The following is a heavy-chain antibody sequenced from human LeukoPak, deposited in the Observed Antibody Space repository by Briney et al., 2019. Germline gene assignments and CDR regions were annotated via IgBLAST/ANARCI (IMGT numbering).Heavy chain of an antibody. D-gene: IGHD2-2*01. CDR3: ARAPCSSTSCYLPPYYYYGMDV. Sequence: SQTLSLTCTVSGGSISSGGYSWSWIRQHPGKGLEWIGYIYYSGSTYYNPSLKSRVTISVDTSKNQFSLKLSSVTAADTAVYYCARAPCSSTSCYLPPYYYYGMDVWGQGTTVTVSS. J-gene: IGHJ6*02. CDR1: GGSISSGGYS. V-gene: IGHV4-31*03. CDR2: IYYSGST.